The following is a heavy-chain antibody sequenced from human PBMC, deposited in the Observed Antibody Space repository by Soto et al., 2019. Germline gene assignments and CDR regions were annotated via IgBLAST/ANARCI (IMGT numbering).Heavy chain of an antibody. J-gene: IGHJ6*02. CDR2: IVVGSGNT. CDR3: AATVDRGYYYGMDV. Sequence: ALVKGSCKAAGLSFSRSAMQWVRQARGQRLEWIGWIVVGSGNTIYAQKFQERVTITRDMSTSTAFMDLTSLRSEDTAVYYCAATVDRGYYYGMDVWGQGTTVTVSS. CDR1: GLSFSRSA. V-gene: IGHV1-58*02. D-gene: IGHD3-10*01.